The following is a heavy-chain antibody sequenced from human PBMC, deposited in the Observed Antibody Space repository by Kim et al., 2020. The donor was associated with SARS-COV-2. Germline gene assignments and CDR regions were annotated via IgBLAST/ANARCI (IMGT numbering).Heavy chain of an antibody. Sequence: SETMSLTCTVSGGSISSGGYYWSWIRQHPGKGLEWIGYIYYSGSTYYNPSLKSRVTISVDTSKNQFSLKLSSVTAADTAVYYCVGYCSGGSCYPNAFDIWGQGTMVTVSS. V-gene: IGHV4-31*03. J-gene: IGHJ3*02. CDR3: VGYCSGGSCYPNAFDI. D-gene: IGHD2-15*01. CDR2: IYYSGST. CDR1: GGSISSGGYY.